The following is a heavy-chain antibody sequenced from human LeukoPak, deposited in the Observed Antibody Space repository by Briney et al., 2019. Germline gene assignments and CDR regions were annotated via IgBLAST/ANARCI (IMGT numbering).Heavy chain of an antibody. CDR2: IYYGSVFYSVST. CDR3: ARLGYCSGGSCYYYYYMDV. J-gene: IGHJ6*03. CDR1: DGSISSSSYY. V-gene: IGHV4-39*07. Sequence: KPSETLSLTCTVSDGSISSSSYYWGWIRQPPGKGLEWIGSIYYGSVFYSVSTYYNPSLKSRVTMSGDTSKNQFSLKLSSVTAADTAAYYCARLGYCSGGSCYYYYYMDVWGKGTTVTVSS. D-gene: IGHD2-15*01.